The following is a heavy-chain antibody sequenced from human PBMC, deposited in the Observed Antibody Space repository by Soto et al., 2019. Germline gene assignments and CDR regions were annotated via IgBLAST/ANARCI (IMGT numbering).Heavy chain of an antibody. CDR1: GFTFSSYA. CDR3: ANGGITGTMKLLDY. Sequence: PGGSLRLSCAASGFTFSSYAMSSVRQAPGKGLEWVSAISGSGGSTYYADSVKGRFTISRDKSKNTLHLPMNSRRAEDTVVYYCANGGITGTMKLLDYWGQGTLVTVS. J-gene: IGHJ4*02. D-gene: IGHD1-7*01. CDR2: ISGSGGST. V-gene: IGHV3-23*01.